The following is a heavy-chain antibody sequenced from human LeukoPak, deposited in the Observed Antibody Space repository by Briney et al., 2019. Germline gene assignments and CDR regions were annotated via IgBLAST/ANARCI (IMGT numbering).Heavy chain of an antibody. CDR1: GFTFSSYA. V-gene: IGHV3-23*01. CDR3: ATSSSSWYSMLGY. D-gene: IGHD6-13*01. CDR2: ISGSGGST. Sequence: GGSLSLSCAASGFTFSSYAMSWVRQAPGKGLEWVSAISGSGGSTYYADSVKGRFTISRDNSKNTLYLQMNSLRAEDTAVYYCATSSSSWYSMLGYWGQGTLVTVSS. J-gene: IGHJ4*02.